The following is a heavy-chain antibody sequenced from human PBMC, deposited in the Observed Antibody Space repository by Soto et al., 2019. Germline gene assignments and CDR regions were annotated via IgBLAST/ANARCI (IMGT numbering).Heavy chain of an antibody. D-gene: IGHD2-21*02. CDR3: ARGTYCGGDCYSD. J-gene: IGHJ4*02. V-gene: IGHV4-30-2*01. Sequence: SETLSLTCAVSGGSISSGGYSWSWIRQPPGKGLEWIGYIYHSGSTYYNPSLKSRVTISVDRSKNQFSLKLSSVTAADTAVYYCARGTYCGGDCYSDWGQGTLVTVS. CDR2: IYHSGST. CDR1: GGSISSGGYS.